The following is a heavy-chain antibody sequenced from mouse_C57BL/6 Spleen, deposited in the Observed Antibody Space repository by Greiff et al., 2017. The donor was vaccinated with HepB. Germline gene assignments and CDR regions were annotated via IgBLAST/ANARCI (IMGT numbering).Heavy chain of an antibody. V-gene: IGHV1-66*01. J-gene: IGHJ4*01. CDR3: ARFPHYYGSSYYAMDY. CDR2: IYPGSGNT. CDR1: GYSFTSYY. D-gene: IGHD1-1*01. Sequence: QVQLQQSGPELVKPGASVKISCKASGYSFTSYYIHWVKQRPGQGLEWIGWIYPGSGNTKYNEKFKGKATLTADTSSSTAYMQLSSLTSEDSAVYYCARFPHYYGSSYYAMDYWGQGTSVTVSS.